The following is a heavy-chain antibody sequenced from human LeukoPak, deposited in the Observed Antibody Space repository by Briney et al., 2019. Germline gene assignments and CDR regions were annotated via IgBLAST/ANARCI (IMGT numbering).Heavy chain of an antibody. D-gene: IGHD1-1*01. Sequence: ASVKVSCKASGGTISSYAISWVRQAPGQGLEWMGGIIPIFGTANYAQKFQGRVTITTDESTSTAYMELSSLRSEDTAVYYCARDLGTTGSYNYWGQGTLVTVSS. V-gene: IGHV1-69*05. CDR2: IIPIFGTA. J-gene: IGHJ4*02. CDR1: GGTISSYA. CDR3: ARDLGTTGSYNY.